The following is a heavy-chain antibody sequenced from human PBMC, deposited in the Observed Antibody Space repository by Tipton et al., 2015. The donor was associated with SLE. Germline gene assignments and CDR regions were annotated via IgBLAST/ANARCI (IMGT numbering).Heavy chain of an antibody. CDR1: GGSITSSSYY. CDR3: AKEGYSSSWYYFDY. V-gene: IGHV4-61*01. CDR2: IYYSGST. D-gene: IGHD6-13*01. J-gene: IGHJ4*02. Sequence: TLSLTCTVSGGSITSSSYYWSWIRQPPGKGLEWIGYIYYSGSTNYNPSLKSRVTISVDTSKNQFSLKLSSVTAADTAVYYCAKEGYSSSWYYFDYWGQGTLVTVSS.